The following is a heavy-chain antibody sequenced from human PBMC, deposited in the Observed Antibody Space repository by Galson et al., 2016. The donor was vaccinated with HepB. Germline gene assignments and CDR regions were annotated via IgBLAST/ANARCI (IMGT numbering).Heavy chain of an antibody. CDR2: ISYDGSNK. CDR1: GLTFRSYG. Sequence: SLRLSCAASGLTFRSYGMHWVRQAPGKGLEWVAVISYDGSNKYYADSVKGRFTISRDNSKNTLYLQISSLRAEDTAVYFCAKDESNSAPFGHWGQGALVTVSS. V-gene: IGHV3-30*18. J-gene: IGHJ4*02. D-gene: IGHD1-1*01. CDR3: AKDESNSAPFGH.